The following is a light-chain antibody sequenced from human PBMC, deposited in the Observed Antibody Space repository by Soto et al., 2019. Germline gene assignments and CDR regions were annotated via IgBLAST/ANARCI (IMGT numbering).Light chain of an antibody. Sequence: QSVLTQPPSASETPGQRVTISCSGSSSNIGSNYVYWYQQPPGTAPKLLIYRSNQRPSGVPDRFSGSKSGTSTSLAISGLPFEDGADYCCAAWDDILSGLNVFGTGTKVTVL. CDR2: RSN. CDR3: AAWDDILSGLNV. J-gene: IGLJ1*01. V-gene: IGLV1-47*01. CDR1: SSNIGSNY.